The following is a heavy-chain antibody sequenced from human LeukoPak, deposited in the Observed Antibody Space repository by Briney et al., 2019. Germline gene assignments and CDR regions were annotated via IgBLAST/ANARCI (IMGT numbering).Heavy chain of an antibody. CDR1: GFSFSSYA. V-gene: IGHV3-23*01. Sequence: PGGSLRLSCAASGFSFSSYAMSWVRQPPGKGLEWVSTVSETGGGTYYADSVKGRFTISRDNSKNTLYVEMNSLGAEDTAIYYCAITYGSGAYNLNYWGQGTLVSVSS. D-gene: IGHD3-10*01. J-gene: IGHJ4*02. CDR2: VSETGGGT. CDR3: AITYGSGAYNLNY.